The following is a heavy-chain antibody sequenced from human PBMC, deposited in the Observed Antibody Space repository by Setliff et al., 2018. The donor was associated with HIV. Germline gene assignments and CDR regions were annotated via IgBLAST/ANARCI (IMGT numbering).Heavy chain of an antibody. J-gene: IGHJ4*01. V-gene: IGHV1-69*06. Sequence: ASVKVSCKASGDTFRSYAISWVRQAPGQGLEWMGRIIPILATSNYTQKFQGRVTITADKSTRTAYMELRSLRSEDTAVYYCARDGWDYYGSGTYPPLYYFDSWGQGTLVTVSS. CDR1: GDTFRSYA. D-gene: IGHD3-10*01. CDR2: IIPILATS. CDR3: ARDGWDYYGSGTYPPLYYFDS.